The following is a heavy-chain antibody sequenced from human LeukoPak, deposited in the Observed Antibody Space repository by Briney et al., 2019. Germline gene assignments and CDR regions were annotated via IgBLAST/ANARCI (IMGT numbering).Heavy chain of an antibody. CDR1: GGTFSSYA. V-gene: IGHV1-69*05. D-gene: IGHD2-2*01. J-gene: IGHJ4*02. Sequence: SVKVSCKASGGTFSSYAISWVRQAPGQGLEWMGGIIPIFGTANYAQKFQGRVTITTDESTSTAYMELSSLRSEDTAVYYCAGGGYCISTSCYPFDYWGQGTLVTVSS. CDR2: IIPIFGTA. CDR3: AGGGYCISTSCYPFDY.